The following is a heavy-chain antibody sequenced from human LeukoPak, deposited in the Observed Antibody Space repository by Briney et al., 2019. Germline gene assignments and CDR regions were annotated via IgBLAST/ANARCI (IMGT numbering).Heavy chain of an antibody. Sequence: GGSLRLSCSASGFTFSTYGMHWVRQAPGKGLEWVAVISYDGSKKYYADSVKGRFTISRDNSKNTVYLQSNNLRAEDTAVYYCLAAAGTVYWGQGTLVTVSS. CDR3: LAAAGTVY. CDR1: GFTFSTYG. V-gene: IGHV3-30*03. D-gene: IGHD6-13*01. J-gene: IGHJ4*02. CDR2: ISYDGSKK.